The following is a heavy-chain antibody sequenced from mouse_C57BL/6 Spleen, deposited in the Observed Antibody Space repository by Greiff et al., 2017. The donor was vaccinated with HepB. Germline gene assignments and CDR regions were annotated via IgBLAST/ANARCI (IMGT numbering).Heavy chain of an antibody. D-gene: IGHD3-2*02. CDR2: IDPSDSYT. V-gene: IGHV1-59*01. J-gene: IGHJ3*01. CDR3: ARRSSGYFAY. CDR1: GYTFTSYW. Sequence: QVQLQQPGAELVRPGTSVKLSCKASGYTFTSYWMHWVKQRPGQGLEWIGVIDPSDSYTNYNQKFKGKATLTVDTSSSTAYMQLSSLTSEDSAVYYCARRSSGYFAYWGQGTLVTVSA.